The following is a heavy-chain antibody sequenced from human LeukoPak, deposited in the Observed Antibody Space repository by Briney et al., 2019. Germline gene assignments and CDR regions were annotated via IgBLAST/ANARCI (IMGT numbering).Heavy chain of an antibody. D-gene: IGHD5-24*01. CDR3: ARGGDGYNILFDY. Sequence: PGGSLRLSCAASGFTVSSNYMSWVRQAPGKGLGWVSVIFSGGSTYYADSVKGRFTISRDNSKNTLYLQMNSLRVEDTAVYYCARGGDGYNILFDYWGRGTLVTVSS. V-gene: IGHV3-53*01. CDR2: IFSGGST. J-gene: IGHJ4*02. CDR1: GFTVSSNY.